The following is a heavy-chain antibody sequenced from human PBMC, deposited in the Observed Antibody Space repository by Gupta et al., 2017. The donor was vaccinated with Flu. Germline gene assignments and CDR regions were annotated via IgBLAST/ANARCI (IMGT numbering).Heavy chain of an antibody. CDR1: GFPFSTYA. CDR2: ISNDGSNK. V-gene: IGHV3-30*18. J-gene: IGHJ6*02. Sequence: QVQLVESGGGVVQPGRSLRLSCSASGFPFSTYAMHWVRQAPGKGLEWVALISNDGSNKDYTDSVKGRFTISRDNSKNTLYLQMSSLRPGDTAVYYCAKVEAQTYYYYYGMDVWGQGTTVTVSS. CDR3: AKVEAQTYYYYYGMDV.